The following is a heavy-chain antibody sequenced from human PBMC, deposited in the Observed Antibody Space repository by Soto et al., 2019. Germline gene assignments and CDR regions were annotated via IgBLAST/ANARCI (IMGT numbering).Heavy chain of an antibody. CDR2: ISAYNGNK. Sequence: QVQLVQSGAEVKKPGASVKVSCKASGYTFTSYGISWVRQAPGQGLEWMGWISAYNGNKKYAQKLPGRVTMTTDTSASTANMELRSMRSDDTAVYYCARDLGQQLFDYWGQGTLVTVSS. V-gene: IGHV1-18*01. CDR3: ARDLGQQLFDY. J-gene: IGHJ4*02. D-gene: IGHD6-13*01. CDR1: GYTFTSYG.